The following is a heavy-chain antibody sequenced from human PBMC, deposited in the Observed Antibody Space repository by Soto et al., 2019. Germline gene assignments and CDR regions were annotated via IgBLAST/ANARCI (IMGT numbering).Heavy chain of an antibody. CDR2: IIPILGIA. D-gene: IGHD2-2*01. Sequence: ASVKVSCKASGGTFSSYTISWVRQAPGQGLEWMGRIIPILGIANYAQKFQGRVTITADKSTSTAYMELSSLRSEDPAVYYCARVRSAAAAIASRHAFDIWGQGTMVTVSS. CDR3: ARVRSAAAAIASRHAFDI. V-gene: IGHV1-69*02. J-gene: IGHJ3*02. CDR1: GGTFSSYT.